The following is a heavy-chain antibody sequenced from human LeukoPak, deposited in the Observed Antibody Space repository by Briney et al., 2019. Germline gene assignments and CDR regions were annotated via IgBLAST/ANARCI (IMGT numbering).Heavy chain of an antibody. CDR1: GYTFTSYG. J-gene: IGHJ4*02. CDR2: ISAYNGNT. D-gene: IGHD2-2*01. V-gene: IGHV1-18*01. CDR3: ARAVVVVPAAIYYFDY. Sequence: ASVKVSCKASGYTFTSYGISWVRQAPGQGLEWMGWISAYNGNTNYAQKLQGRVTMTTDTSTSTAYMELSSLRSEDTAVYYCARAVVVVPAAIYYFDYWGQGTLVTVSS.